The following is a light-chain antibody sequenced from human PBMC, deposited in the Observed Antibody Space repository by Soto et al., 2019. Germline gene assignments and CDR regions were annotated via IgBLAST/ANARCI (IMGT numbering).Light chain of an antibody. J-gene: IGKJ1*01. V-gene: IGKV3-11*01. CDR2: DAS. CDR3: QQRSNWPPR. Sequence: EILLTQSPATLSLSPGERATLSCRASQSVSSYLAWYQQKPGQAPRLLIYDASNRATGIPARFSGSGSGTDFTLTISSLEPEDFAVYYCQQRSNWPPRFGQGTKVDIK. CDR1: QSVSSY.